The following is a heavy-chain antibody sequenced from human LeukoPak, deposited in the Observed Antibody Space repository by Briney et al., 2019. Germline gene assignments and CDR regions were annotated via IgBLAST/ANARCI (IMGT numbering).Heavy chain of an antibody. CDR2: IYYSGST. D-gene: IGHD3-3*01. J-gene: IGHJ4*02. CDR1: GGSISSSSYY. CDR3: ARELYYGGYFDY. Sequence: PSETLSLTCTVSGGSISSSSYYWGWIRQPPGKGLEWIGSIYYSGSTYYNPSLKSRVTISVRTSKNQFSLKLSSVTAADTAVYYCARELYYGGYFDYWGQGTLVTVSS. V-gene: IGHV4-39*07.